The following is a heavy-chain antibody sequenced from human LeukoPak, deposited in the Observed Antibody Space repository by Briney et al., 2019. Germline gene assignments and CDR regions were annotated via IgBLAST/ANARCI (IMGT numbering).Heavy chain of an antibody. CDR1: GGSISSSSYY. Sequence: SETLSLTCTVSGGSISSSSYYWGWIRQPPGKGLEWIGSIYYSGSTYYNPSLKSRVTISVDTSKNQFALKLSSVTAADTAVYYCARDGVWGQGTLVTVSS. CDR3: ARDGV. V-gene: IGHV4-39*06. CDR2: IYYSGST. J-gene: IGHJ4*02.